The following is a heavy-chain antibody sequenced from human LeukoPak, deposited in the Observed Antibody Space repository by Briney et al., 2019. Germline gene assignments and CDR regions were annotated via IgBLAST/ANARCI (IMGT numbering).Heavy chain of an antibody. CDR3: AKDKSSSWYIYYAFDI. D-gene: IGHD6-13*01. Sequence: GGSLRLSCAASGFTFSSYAMSWVRQAPGKGLEWVSAISGSGGSTYYADSVKGRFTISRDNSKNTLYLQMNSLRAEDTAVYYCAKDKSSSWYIYYAFDIWGQRTMVTVSS. CDR2: ISGSGGST. CDR1: GFTFSSYA. V-gene: IGHV3-23*01. J-gene: IGHJ3*02.